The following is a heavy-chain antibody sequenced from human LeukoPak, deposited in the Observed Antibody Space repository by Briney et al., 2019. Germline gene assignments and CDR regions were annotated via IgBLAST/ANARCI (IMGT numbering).Heavy chain of an antibody. CDR3: ARVSTTGTHFDY. CDR2: INSDGSST. Sequence: GGSLRLSCAASGFTFSSYWMHWVRQAPGRGLVWVSRINSDGSSTSYADSVKGRFTISRDNAKNTLYLQMNSLRAEDTAVYYCARVSTTGTHFDYWGQGTLVTVSS. V-gene: IGHV3-74*01. CDR1: GFTFSSYW. J-gene: IGHJ4*02. D-gene: IGHD1-1*01.